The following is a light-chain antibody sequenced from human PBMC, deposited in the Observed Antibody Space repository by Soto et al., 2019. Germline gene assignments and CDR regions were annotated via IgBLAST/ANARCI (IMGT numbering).Light chain of an antibody. Sequence: QSALAQPRSVSGSPGQSVTISCTGTSSDVGGHNYVSWYQQHPDKAPKLIICDVSERPSGVPDRFSGSKSGNTASLTISGLQAEDEADYYCCSYAGTYTDVFGTGTKLTVL. CDR2: DVS. J-gene: IGLJ1*01. CDR3: CSYAGTYTDV. V-gene: IGLV2-11*01. CDR1: SSDVGGHNY.